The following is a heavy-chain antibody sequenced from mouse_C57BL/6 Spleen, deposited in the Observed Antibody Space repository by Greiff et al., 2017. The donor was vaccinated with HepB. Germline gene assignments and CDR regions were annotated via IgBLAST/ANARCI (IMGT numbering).Heavy chain of an antibody. CDR3: ARSDASARALDY. CDR1: GFNIKDYY. D-gene: IGHD3-1*01. V-gene: IGHV14-2*01. J-gene: IGHJ2*01. Sequence: EVQLVESGAELVKPGASVKLSCTASGFNIKDYYMHWVKQRTEQGLEWVGRIDPEDGETKYAPKFQGKATITADTSSNTAYLQRSILTAEDTAVYYCARSDASARALDYWGQGTTLTVSS. CDR2: IDPEDGET.